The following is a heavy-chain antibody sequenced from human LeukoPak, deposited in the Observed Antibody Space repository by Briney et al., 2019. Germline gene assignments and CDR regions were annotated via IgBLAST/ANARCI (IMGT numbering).Heavy chain of an antibody. V-gene: IGHV1-2*02. CDR2: INPNSGGT. J-gene: IGHJ3*02. CDR3: ARSRGDSDAFDI. Sequence: ASVNVSCKASGYTFTGYYMHWVRQAPGQGLEWMGWINPNSGGTNYAQKFQGRVTMTRDTSISTAYMELSRLRSDDTAVYYCARSRGDSDAFDIWGQGTMVTVSS. CDR1: GYTFTGYY.